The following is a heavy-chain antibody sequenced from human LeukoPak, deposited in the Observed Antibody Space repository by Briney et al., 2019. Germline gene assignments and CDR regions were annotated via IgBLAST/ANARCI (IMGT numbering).Heavy chain of an antibody. CDR3: ARGYCSGGSCYSGSYY. CDR1: GFPFSSYN. J-gene: IGHJ4*02. D-gene: IGHD2-15*01. V-gene: IGHV3-21*01. Sequence: KTGGSLRLSCAASGFPFSSYNLNWVRQAPGEGLEWVSSISGGSYIYYADSVKGRFTISRDNAKNSVYLQMNGLRAEDTAVYYCARGYCSGGSCYSGSYYGGQGTLVTVSS. CDR2: ISGGSYI.